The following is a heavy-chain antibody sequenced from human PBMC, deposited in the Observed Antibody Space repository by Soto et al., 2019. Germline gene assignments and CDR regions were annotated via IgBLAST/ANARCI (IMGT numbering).Heavy chain of an antibody. CDR1: GFIFSSYG. J-gene: IGHJ5*02. V-gene: IGHV3-33*01. CDR2: IWYDGSNT. Sequence: HPGGSLRLSCAASGFIFSSYGMHWVRQAPGKGLEWVAVIWYDGSNTYYADPVKGRFTISRDNSKNTLFLQMNSLRDEDTAVHYCASSAAWGRGTMVTVYS. CDR3: ASSAA. D-gene: IGHD6-19*01.